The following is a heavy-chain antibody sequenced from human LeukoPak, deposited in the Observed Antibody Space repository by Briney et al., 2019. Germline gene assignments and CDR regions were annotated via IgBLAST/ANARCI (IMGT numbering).Heavy chain of an antibody. CDR1: GYTFTSYY. Sequence: ASVKVSCKASGYTFTSYYMHWVRQAPGRGLEWMGIINPSGGSTNYAQKFQGRVTMTRDTSTSTVYIDLSSLRSEDTAVYYCARGTGTFDIWGQGTMVTVSS. V-gene: IGHV1-46*01. CDR2: INPSGGST. D-gene: IGHD1-1*01. J-gene: IGHJ3*02. CDR3: ARGTGTFDI.